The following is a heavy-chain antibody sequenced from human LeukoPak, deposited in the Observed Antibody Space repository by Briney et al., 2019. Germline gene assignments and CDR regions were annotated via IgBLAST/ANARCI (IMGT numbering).Heavy chain of an antibody. Sequence: SETLSLTCAVYGGSFSGYYWSWIRQPPGKGLEWIGEINHSGSTNYNPSLKSRVTISVDTSKNQFSLKLSSVTAADTAVYYCARSTLPYYYYGMDVWGQGTTVTVSS. CDR1: GGSFSGYY. V-gene: IGHV4-34*01. CDR2: INHSGST. J-gene: IGHJ6*02. D-gene: IGHD2-2*01. CDR3: ARSTLPYYYYGMDV.